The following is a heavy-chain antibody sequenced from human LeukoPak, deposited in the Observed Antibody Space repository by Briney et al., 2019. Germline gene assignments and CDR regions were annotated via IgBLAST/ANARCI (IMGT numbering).Heavy chain of an antibody. Sequence: SETLSLTCAVYGGSFSGYYWSWIRQPPGKGLEWIGYIYYSGSTNYNPSLKSRVTISVDTSKNQFSLKLSSVTAADTAVYYCARSVYYGSGSYYNCYSYGMDVWGQGTTVTVSS. CDR1: GGSFSGYY. V-gene: IGHV4-59*01. D-gene: IGHD3-10*01. CDR3: ARSVYYGSGSYYNCYSYGMDV. J-gene: IGHJ6*02. CDR2: IYYSGST.